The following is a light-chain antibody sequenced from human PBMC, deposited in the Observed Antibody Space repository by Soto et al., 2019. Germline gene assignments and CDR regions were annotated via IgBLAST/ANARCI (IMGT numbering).Light chain of an antibody. CDR2: GAS. J-gene: IGKJ1*01. Sequence: KLMTQSPATLSVSPGERATLSCRASQSVGDNSAWYQQKPGQAPRLLVYGASTRAAGIPARFIGSGSGTEFTLTISSVQSDDFALYYCQQYDHWPRTFGQGTKVEI. CDR3: QQYDHWPRT. V-gene: IGKV3-15*01. CDR1: QSVGDN.